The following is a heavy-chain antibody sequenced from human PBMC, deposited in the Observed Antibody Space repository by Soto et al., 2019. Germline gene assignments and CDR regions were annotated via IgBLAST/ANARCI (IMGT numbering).Heavy chain of an antibody. CDR2: MRDNGGST. CDR3: EKDKSAMRVVFTDY. Sequence: GGSLRLSCAASGFTFRNYAMNWVRQAPGKGLEWVSIMRDNGGSTAYADYAKGRLTISRDNSKNPRYLQIHSLRAEDTAVYYCEKDKSAMRVVFTDYWGQGTQVTVSS. CDR1: GFTFRNYA. J-gene: IGHJ4*02. V-gene: IGHV3-23*01. D-gene: IGHD2-15*01.